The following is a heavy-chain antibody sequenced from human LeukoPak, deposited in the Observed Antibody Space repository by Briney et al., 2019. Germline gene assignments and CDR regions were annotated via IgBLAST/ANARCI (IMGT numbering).Heavy chain of an antibody. CDR3: VRHGDYCFDW. J-gene: IGHJ4*02. V-gene: IGHV3-7*01. CDR2: IKKDGTTK. CDR1: GFPFVSYT. D-gene: IGHD4-17*01. Sequence: GSLRLSPAPPGFPFVSYTMCRARKAPGKWVEWVANIKKDGTTKYYLDSVKGRFTVSRDNTENSLSLQMNSLSAEDTALYYCVRHGDYCFDWWGQGTLVTVSS.